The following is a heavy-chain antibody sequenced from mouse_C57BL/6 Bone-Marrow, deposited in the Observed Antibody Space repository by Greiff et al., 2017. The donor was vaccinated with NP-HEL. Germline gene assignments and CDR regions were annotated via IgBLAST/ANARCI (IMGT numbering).Heavy chain of an antibody. CDR2: IYPRDGST. CDR3: ATTVVATD. CDR1: GYTFTSYD. D-gene: IGHD1-1*01. Sequence: VQLQQSGPELVKPGASVKLSCKASGYTFTSYDINWVKQRPGQGLEWIGWIYPRDGSTKYNEKFKGKATLTVDTSSSTAYMELHGLTSEDSAVYFCATTVVATDWGQGTTLTVSS. V-gene: IGHV1-85*01. J-gene: IGHJ2*01.